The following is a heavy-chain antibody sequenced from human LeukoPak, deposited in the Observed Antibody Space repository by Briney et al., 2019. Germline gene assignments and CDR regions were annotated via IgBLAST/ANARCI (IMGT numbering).Heavy chain of an antibody. CDR3: ARERYGSGSYYFDY. Sequence: SETLSLTCSVSRGSISTFYWSWIRQPAGKGLEWIGRIFTSGNTNYNPSLKSRVTMSVDTSKNQFSLKLTSVTAADTAVYYCARERYGSGSYYFDYWGQGTLVTVSS. D-gene: IGHD3-10*01. CDR2: IFTSGNT. J-gene: IGHJ4*02. V-gene: IGHV4-4*07. CDR1: RGSISTFY.